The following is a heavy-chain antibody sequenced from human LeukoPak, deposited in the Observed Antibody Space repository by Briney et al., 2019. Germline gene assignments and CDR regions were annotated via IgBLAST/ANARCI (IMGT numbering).Heavy chain of an antibody. Sequence: ASVKVSCKASGYTFTGYYMHWVRQAPGQGLEWMGWINPNSGGTNYAQKFQGRVTMTRDTSISTAYMELSRLRSDDTAVYYCATFPYYDYWSGHSYWGQGTLVTVSS. CDR3: ATFPYYDYWSGHSY. CDR1: GYTFTGYY. D-gene: IGHD3-3*01. V-gene: IGHV1-2*02. J-gene: IGHJ4*02. CDR2: INPNSGGT.